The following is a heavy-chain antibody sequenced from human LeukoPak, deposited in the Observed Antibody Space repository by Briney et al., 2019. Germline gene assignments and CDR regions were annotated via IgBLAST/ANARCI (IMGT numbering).Heavy chain of an antibody. CDR3: ARGASIAARQYYYYYYMDV. Sequence: GASVKVSCKASGYTFTSYGISWVRQAPGQGLEWMGIINPSGGSTSYAQKFQGRVTMTRDMSTSTVYMELSSLRSEDTAVYYCARGASIAARQYYYYYYMDVWGKGTTVTVSS. V-gene: IGHV1-46*01. CDR1: GYTFTSYG. D-gene: IGHD6-6*01. J-gene: IGHJ6*03. CDR2: INPSGGST.